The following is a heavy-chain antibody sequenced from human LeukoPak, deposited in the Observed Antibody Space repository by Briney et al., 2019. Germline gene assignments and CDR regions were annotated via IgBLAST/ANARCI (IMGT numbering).Heavy chain of an antibody. CDR2: IIPIFGTA. CDR3: AKSMVRGVIDDAFDI. V-gene: IGHV1-69*06. J-gene: IGHJ3*02. Sequence: SVKVSCKVSGYTLTELSMHWVRQAPGEGLEWMGGIIPIFGTANYAQKFQGRVTITADKSTSTAYMELSSLRSEDTAVYYCAKSMVRGVIDDAFDIWGQGTMVTVSS. D-gene: IGHD3-10*01. CDR1: GYTLTELS.